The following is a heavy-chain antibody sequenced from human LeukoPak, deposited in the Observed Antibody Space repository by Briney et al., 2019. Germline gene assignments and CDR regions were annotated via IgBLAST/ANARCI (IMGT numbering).Heavy chain of an antibody. V-gene: IGHV1-18*01. CDR2: ISAYNGNT. CDR1: GYTFTSYG. J-gene: IGHJ4*02. Sequence: WASVKVSCKASGYTFTSYGISWVRQAPGQGLEWMGWISAYNGNTNYAQKLQGRVTMTTDTSTSTAYMELRSLRSEDTAVYYCARDGDYDSSGYPDYWGQGTLVTVSS. CDR3: ARDGDYDSSGYPDY. D-gene: IGHD3-22*01.